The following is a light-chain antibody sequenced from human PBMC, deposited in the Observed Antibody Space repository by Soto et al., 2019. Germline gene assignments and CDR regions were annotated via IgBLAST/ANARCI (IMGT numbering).Light chain of an antibody. CDR3: QQRSNWPIT. V-gene: IGKV3-15*01. CDR1: QSVNSN. J-gene: IGKJ5*01. CDR2: GAS. Sequence: EIVMTQSPATLSVSPGERATLSCRASQSVNSNLAWYQQKPGQAPRLLIYGASTRATGIPARFSGSGSGTEFTLTISSLQSEDFAVYYCQQRSNWPITFGQGTRREIK.